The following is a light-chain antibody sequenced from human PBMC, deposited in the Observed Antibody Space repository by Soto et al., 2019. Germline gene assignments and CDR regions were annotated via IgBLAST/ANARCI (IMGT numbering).Light chain of an antibody. CDR3: MQSRQIPRT. CDR2: LGS. J-gene: IGKJ4*01. V-gene: IGKV2-28*01. Sequence: DVVLTQSPLSLPVTPGEPASISCRSSQSLLYSNGYIYLDWYVQKPGQSQQLLIFLGSNRASGVPYRFSGSVSGTDFTLSISRVEADDVGVYYRMQSRQIPRTFGGGTKVEIK. CDR1: QSLLYSNGYIY.